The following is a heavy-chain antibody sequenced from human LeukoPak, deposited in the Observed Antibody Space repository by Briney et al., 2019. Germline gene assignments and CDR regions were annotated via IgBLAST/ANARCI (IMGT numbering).Heavy chain of an antibody. Sequence: SETLSLTCAVSGGSISSGGYSWSWIRQPPGKGLEWIGYIYYSGSTYYNPSLKSRVTISVDTSKNQFSLKLSSVTAADTAVYYCARLQYYYDSSGSWYFDLWGRGTLVTVSS. CDR3: ARLQYYYDSSGSWYFDL. CDR2: IYYSGST. V-gene: IGHV4-31*11. CDR1: GGSISSGGYS. J-gene: IGHJ2*01. D-gene: IGHD3-22*01.